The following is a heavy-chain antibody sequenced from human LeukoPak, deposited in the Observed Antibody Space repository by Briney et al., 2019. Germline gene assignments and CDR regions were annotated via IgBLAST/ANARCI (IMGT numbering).Heavy chain of an antibody. Sequence: SSETLSLTCAVYGGSFSGYYWSWIRQPPGKGLDWIGEINHSGSTNYNPSLKSRVTISVDTSKNQFPLKLSSVTAADTAVYYCARGGYSYGSYFDYWGQGTLVTVSS. CDR2: INHSGST. CDR1: GGSFSGYY. CDR3: ARGGYSYGSYFDY. D-gene: IGHD5-18*01. J-gene: IGHJ4*02. V-gene: IGHV4-34*01.